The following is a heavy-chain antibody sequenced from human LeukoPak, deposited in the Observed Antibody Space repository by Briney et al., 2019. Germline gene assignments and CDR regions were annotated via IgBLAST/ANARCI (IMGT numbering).Heavy chain of an antibody. CDR1: GGTFSSYA. CDR2: IIPIFGTA. CDR3: ARDPAAVRGYYFDY. J-gene: IGHJ4*02. V-gene: IGHV1-69*05. Sequence: SVKVSCKASGGTFSSYAISWVRQAPGQGLEWMGGIIPIFGTANYAQKFQGRVTMTRDMSTSTVYMELSSLRSEDTAVYYCARDPAAVRGYYFDYWGQGTLVTVSS. D-gene: IGHD6-13*01.